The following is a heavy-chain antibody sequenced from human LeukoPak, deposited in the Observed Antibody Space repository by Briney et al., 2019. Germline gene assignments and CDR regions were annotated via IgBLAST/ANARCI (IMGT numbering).Heavy chain of an antibody. J-gene: IGHJ4*02. V-gene: IGHV4-61*02. CDR1: GGSISSGSYY. CDR3: ARGGWNKFDY. Sequence: MASETLSLTCTVSGGSISSGSYYWSWLRQPAGKGLEWIGRIYTSGSANYNPSLKSRVTISVDTSKNQFSLKLSSVTAADTAVYYCARGGWNKFDYWGQGTLVTVSS. D-gene: IGHD3-22*01. CDR2: IYTSGSA.